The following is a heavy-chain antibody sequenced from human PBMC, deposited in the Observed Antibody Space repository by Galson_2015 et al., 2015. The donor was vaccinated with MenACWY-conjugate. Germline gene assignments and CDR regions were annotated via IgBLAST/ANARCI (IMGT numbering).Heavy chain of an antibody. V-gene: IGHV1-69*13. D-gene: IGHD3-3*01. CDR2: IIPIFGTA. CDR1: GGTFSSYA. Sequence: SVKVSCKASGGTFSSYAISWVRQAPGQGLEWMGGIIPIFGTANYAQKFQGRVTITADESTSTAYMELSSLRSEDTAVYYCASTYYDFWSGYQYGMDVWGQGTTVTVSS. CDR3: ASTYYDFWSGYQYGMDV. J-gene: IGHJ6*02.